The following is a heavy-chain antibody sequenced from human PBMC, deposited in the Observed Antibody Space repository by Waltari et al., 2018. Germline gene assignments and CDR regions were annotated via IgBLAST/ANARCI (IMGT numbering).Heavy chain of an antibody. CDR3: ARFTTAGD. D-gene: IGHD3-3*01. CDR2: IKEDGREK. V-gene: IGHV3-7*01. J-gene: IGHJ4*02. CDR1: GFTFSDYS. Sequence: EVQLVESGGGLVQPGGSLRLSCAASGFTFSDYSMSWVRQAPGKGLEWVASIKEDGREKNYVDSGKGRFTISRDNAKNSVYLKINSRRAEDTAVDYCARFTTAGDWGQGTLVTVSS.